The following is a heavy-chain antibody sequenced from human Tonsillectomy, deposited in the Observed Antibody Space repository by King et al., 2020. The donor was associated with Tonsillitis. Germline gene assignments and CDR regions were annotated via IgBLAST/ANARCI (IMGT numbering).Heavy chain of an antibody. D-gene: IGHD7-27*01. V-gene: IGHV3-30*18. CDR3: AKGLGFWYFDL. Sequence: VQLVESGGGVVQPGRSLRLSCAASGFTFSSYGIHWVRQAPGKGLEWVALISFDGSKIYYADSVKGRFTISRDNSKNTLYLQMNSLRVEDTAVYYCAKGLGFWYFDLWGRGTLVTDSS. CDR2: ISFDGSKI. CDR1: GFTFSSYG. J-gene: IGHJ2*01.